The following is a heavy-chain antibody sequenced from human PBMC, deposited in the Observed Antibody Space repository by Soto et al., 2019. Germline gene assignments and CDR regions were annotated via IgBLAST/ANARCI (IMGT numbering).Heavy chain of an antibody. D-gene: IGHD6-13*01. Sequence: EVQLVESGGGLVQPGGSLRLSCAASGFTFSSYSMNWVRQAPGKGLEWVSYISSSSSTIYYVDSVKGRFTITRDNAKNSLYLQMNSLRAEDTAVYYCARHPERIAQIGWFDPWGQGTLVTVYS. CDR1: GFTFSSYS. CDR2: ISSSSSTI. J-gene: IGHJ5*02. CDR3: ARHPERIAQIGWFDP. V-gene: IGHV3-48*01.